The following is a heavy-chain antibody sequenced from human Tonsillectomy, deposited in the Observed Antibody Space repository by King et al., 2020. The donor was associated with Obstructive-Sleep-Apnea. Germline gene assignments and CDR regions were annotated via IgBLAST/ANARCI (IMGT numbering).Heavy chain of an antibody. Sequence: VQLVESGGGVVQPGRSLRLSCAASGFTFSSYGMHWVRQAPGKGLEWVAVISYDGSNKYYADSVKGRFTISRDNSKNTLYLQMNSRRAEDTAVYYCAKDMSQKGYCSGGSCYVEPGYRYYGMDVWGQGTTVTVSS. CDR1: GFTFSSYG. CDR3: AKDMSQKGYCSGGSCYVEPGYRYYGMDV. D-gene: IGHD2-15*01. CDR2: ISYDGSNK. J-gene: IGHJ6*02. V-gene: IGHV3-30*18.